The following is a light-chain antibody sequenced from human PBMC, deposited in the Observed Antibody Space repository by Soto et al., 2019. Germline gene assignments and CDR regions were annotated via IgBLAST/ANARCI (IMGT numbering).Light chain of an antibody. CDR3: QQYNNWPYT. CDR2: GAS. CDR1: QPIASN. V-gene: IGKV3-15*01. Sequence: EILMTQSPATMSVSPGERATLSCRASQPIASNVAWYQQRPGQPPRLLIFGASTRASDVPDGFTGSGSGTQFTLTIASLHSEDFAVYFCQQYNNWPYTFGQGTKGDIK. J-gene: IGKJ2*01.